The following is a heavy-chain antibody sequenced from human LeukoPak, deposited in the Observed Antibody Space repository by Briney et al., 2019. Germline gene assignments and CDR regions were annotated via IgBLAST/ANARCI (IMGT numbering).Heavy chain of an antibody. V-gene: IGHV3-30-3*01. Sequence: PGGSLRLSCAASGFTFSSYAMHWVRQAPGKGLEWVAVISYDGSNKYYADSVKGRFTISRDNSKNTLYLQINSLRAEDTAVYYCARDREYSSSWYRGFSDCYYYGMDVWGQGTTVTVSS. D-gene: IGHD6-13*01. CDR3: ARDREYSSSWYRGFSDCYYYGMDV. CDR1: GFTFSSYA. J-gene: IGHJ6*02. CDR2: ISYDGSNK.